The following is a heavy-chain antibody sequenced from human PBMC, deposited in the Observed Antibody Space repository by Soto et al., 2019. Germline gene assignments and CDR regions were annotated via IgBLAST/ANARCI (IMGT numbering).Heavy chain of an antibody. V-gene: IGHV4-59*01. Sequence: SETLSLTCTVLGGSISSYYWSWIRQPPGKGLEWIGYIYYSGSTNYNPSLKSRVTISVDTSKNQFSLKLSSVTAADTAVYYCEREDMGSSWYNWFDPWGQGTLVTVSS. CDR2: IYYSGST. CDR3: EREDMGSSWYNWFDP. D-gene: IGHD6-13*01. CDR1: GGSISSYY. J-gene: IGHJ5*02.